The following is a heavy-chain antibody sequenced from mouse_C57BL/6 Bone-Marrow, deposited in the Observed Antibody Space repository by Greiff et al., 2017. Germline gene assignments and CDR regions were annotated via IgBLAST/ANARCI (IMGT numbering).Heavy chain of an antibody. CDR2: IWWDADK. Sequence: VKLVESGPGILQPSQTLSLTCSFSGFSLSTFGMGVGWIRQPSGKGLEWLAHIWWDADKYYNPALKRRLTISKDTYKNQVFLKSANVDTADTATYYGARIKGLRRGFAYWGQGTLVTVSA. J-gene: IGHJ3*01. CDR1: GFSLSTFGMG. CDR3: ARIKGLRRGFAY. V-gene: IGHV8-8*01. D-gene: IGHD2-2*01.